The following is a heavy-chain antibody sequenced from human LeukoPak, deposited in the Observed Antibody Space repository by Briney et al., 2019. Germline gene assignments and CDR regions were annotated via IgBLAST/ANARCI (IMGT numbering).Heavy chain of an antibody. CDR1: GGTFSSYA. Sequence: SVKVSCKASGGTFSSYAISWVRQAPGQGLEWMGGIIPIFGTANYAQKFQGRVTITADESTSTAYMELSSLRSEDTAVYYCARGNSGGSCNLFYCYYYMDVWGKGTTVTISS. CDR3: ARGNSGGSCNLFYCYYYMDV. J-gene: IGHJ6*03. CDR2: IIPIFGTA. D-gene: IGHD2-15*01. V-gene: IGHV1-69*13.